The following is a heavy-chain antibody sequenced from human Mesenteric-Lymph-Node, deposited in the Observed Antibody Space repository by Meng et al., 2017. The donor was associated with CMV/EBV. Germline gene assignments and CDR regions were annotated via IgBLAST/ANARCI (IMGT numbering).Heavy chain of an antibody. V-gene: IGHV3-48*03. J-gene: IGHJ3*02. CDR3: ARVVQLLHDAFDI. Sequence: LSLTCAASGFTFSSYEMNWVRQAPGKGLEWVSYISSSGSTIYYADSVKGRFTISRDNAKNSLYLQMNSLRAEDTAVYYCARVVQLLHDAFDIWGQGTMVTVSS. CDR1: GFTFSSYE. CDR2: ISSSGSTI. D-gene: IGHD2-2*01.